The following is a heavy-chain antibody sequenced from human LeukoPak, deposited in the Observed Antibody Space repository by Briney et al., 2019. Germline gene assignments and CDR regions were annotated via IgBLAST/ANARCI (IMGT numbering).Heavy chain of an antibody. Sequence: SETLSLTCNVSGGSISSSSYYWGWIRQPPGKGLEYIGSIYYSGITYYNPSLKSRVTISLDTSKNQFSLKLSSVTAADTAVYYCARDDRRDGYPRAFDIWGQGTMVTVSS. V-gene: IGHV4-39*07. D-gene: IGHD5-24*01. CDR2: IYYSGIT. CDR3: ARDDRRDGYPRAFDI. CDR1: GGSISSSSYY. J-gene: IGHJ3*02.